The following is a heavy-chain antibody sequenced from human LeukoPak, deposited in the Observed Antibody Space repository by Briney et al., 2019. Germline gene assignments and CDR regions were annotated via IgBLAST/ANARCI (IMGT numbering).Heavy chain of an antibody. CDR1: GXSINSPTDY. V-gene: IGHV4-39*01. CDR3: AKSDHSKTYYFDY. D-gene: IGHD4-11*01. Sequence: SETLSLTCTVSGXSINSPTDYWGWIRQPPGKGLEWIVSIHYSGHTYYNPSLKSRVSISVDTSKNESSLTLYSVTPADTAVYHCAKSDHSKTYYFDYWGQGTLVTVSS. CDR2: IHYSGHT. J-gene: IGHJ4*02.